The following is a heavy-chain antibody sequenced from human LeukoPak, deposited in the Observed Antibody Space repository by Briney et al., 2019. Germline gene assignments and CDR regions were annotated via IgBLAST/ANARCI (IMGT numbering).Heavy chain of an antibody. CDR1: GGSISSNNYY. CDR2: IYYSGSP. CDR3: ATWRTAKTGFDY. D-gene: IGHD1-1*01. V-gene: IGHV4-39*01. J-gene: IGHJ4*02. Sequence: SETLSLTCTVSGGSISSNNYYWGWIRQPPGKGLEWIGSIYYSGSPYYNPSLKSRVTISVDTSKNQFSLRLRSVTAANTAVYYCATWRTAKTGFDYWGQGTLVTVSS.